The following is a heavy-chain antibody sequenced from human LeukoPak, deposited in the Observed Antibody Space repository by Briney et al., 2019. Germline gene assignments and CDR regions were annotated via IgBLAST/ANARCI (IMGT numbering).Heavy chain of an antibody. V-gene: IGHV4-34*01. Sequence: SETLSPTCAVYGGTFSGYYWSWLRQFSGKGLEWIGEITHSGSTNYNPSLKSRVAISVDTSKNQFSLKLTSLTAADTALYFCARRQLVLDAFDIWGQGTMVTVSS. CDR2: ITHSGST. J-gene: IGHJ3*02. CDR3: ARRQLVLDAFDI. CDR1: GGTFSGYY. D-gene: IGHD6-13*01.